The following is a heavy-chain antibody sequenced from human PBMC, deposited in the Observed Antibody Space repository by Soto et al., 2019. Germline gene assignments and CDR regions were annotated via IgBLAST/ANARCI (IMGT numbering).Heavy chain of an antibody. CDR3: ARDSRRGHV. D-gene: IGHD3-10*01. CDR1: GFTFSDYN. Sequence: QVQLVESGGALVKPGESLRLSCAASGFTFSDYNMGWIRQAQGKGLERISYISYSASNVYYADSVKGRFTISRDNDKNSLFLQMHSLRAEDTAVCYCARDSRRGHVWGQGTTVTVSS. CDR2: ISYSASNV. J-gene: IGHJ6*02. V-gene: IGHV3-11*01.